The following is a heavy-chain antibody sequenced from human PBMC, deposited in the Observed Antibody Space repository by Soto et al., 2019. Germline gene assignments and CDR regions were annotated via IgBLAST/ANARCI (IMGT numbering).Heavy chain of an antibody. J-gene: IGHJ6*02. D-gene: IGHD5-18*01. Sequence: GQSLKISSKGSGYRFTSYWIGWVRQMPGKGLEWMGIIYPGDSDTRYSPSFQGQVTISADKSISTAYLQWSSLKASDTAMYYFARSDTAMVTGYYYYGMDVWGQGTTVTVSS. V-gene: IGHV5-51*01. CDR1: GYRFTSYW. CDR3: ARSDTAMVTGYYYYGMDV. CDR2: IYPGDSDT.